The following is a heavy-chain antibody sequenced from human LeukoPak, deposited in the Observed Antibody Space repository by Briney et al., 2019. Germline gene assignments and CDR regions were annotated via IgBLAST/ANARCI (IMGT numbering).Heavy chain of an antibody. J-gene: IGHJ4*02. Sequence: GGSLRLSCAASRFTFSSYWMHWVRQAPGKGLVWVSVIYSAGNTYYADSVQGRFTMSRENPENTLYLQMNSLRAEDTAVYYCARAHDRGYYYGFDYWGQGTLVTVSS. CDR2: IYSAGNT. V-gene: IGHV3-66*01. D-gene: IGHD3-22*01. CDR3: ARAHDRGYYYGFDY. CDR1: RFTFSSYW.